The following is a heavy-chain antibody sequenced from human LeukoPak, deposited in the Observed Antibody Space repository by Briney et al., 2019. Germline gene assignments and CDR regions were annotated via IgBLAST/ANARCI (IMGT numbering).Heavy chain of an antibody. CDR3: TRHISVAGTFPFDY. CDR1: GLTFSGSS. D-gene: IGHD6-19*01. CDR2: IRSKAYSYAT. Sequence: GGSLKLSCAASGLTFSGSSMHWVRQPSGRWLESVVRIRSKAYSYATTYAASVEGRFTISRDDSKNTAYLQMNSLKTEDTAVYYCTRHISVAGTFPFDYWGQGTLVTVSS. J-gene: IGHJ4*02. V-gene: IGHV3-73*01.